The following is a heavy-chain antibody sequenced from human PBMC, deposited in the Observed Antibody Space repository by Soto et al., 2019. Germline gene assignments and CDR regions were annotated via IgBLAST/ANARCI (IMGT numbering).Heavy chain of an antibody. CDR3: ARDSRVAAAGTPGPPLYYYYGMDV. CDR1: GGSISSYY. D-gene: IGHD6-13*01. V-gene: IGHV4-4*07. Sequence: SETLSLTYTVSGGSISSYYWSWIRQPAGKGLEWTGRIYTSGSTNYNPSLKSRVTMSVDTSKNQFSLKLSSVTAADTAVYYCARDSRVAAAGTPGPPLYYYYGMDVWGQGTTVTVSS. J-gene: IGHJ6*02. CDR2: IYTSGST.